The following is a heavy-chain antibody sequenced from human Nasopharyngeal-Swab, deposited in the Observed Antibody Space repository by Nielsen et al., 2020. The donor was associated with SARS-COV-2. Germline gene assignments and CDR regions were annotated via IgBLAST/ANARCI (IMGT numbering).Heavy chain of an antibody. V-gene: IGHV3-7*01. CDR2: IKQDGSEK. CDR3: AENTAMVSSLDY. J-gene: IGHJ4*02. Sequence: GGSLRLSCAASGFTFSSYWMSCVPNAPGKGLEWVANIKQDGSEKYYVDSVKGRFTISRDNAKNSLYLQMNSLRAEDTAVYYCAENTAMVSSLDYWGQGTLVTVSS. CDR1: GFTFSSYW. D-gene: IGHD5-18*01.